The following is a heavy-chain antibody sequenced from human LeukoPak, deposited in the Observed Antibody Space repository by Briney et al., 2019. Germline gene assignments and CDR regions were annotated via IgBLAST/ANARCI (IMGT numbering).Heavy chain of an antibody. CDR3: ARGRTYSSGKGTLFDY. J-gene: IGHJ4*02. D-gene: IGHD5-18*01. V-gene: IGHV3-48*04. Sequence: PGGSLRLSCAASGFTFSSYSMNWVRQAPGKGLEWVSYISSSSSTIYYADSVKGRFTISRDNAKNSLSLQMNSLRAEDTAVYYCARGRTYSSGKGTLFDYWGQGTLVTVSS. CDR2: ISSSSSTI. CDR1: GFTFSSYS.